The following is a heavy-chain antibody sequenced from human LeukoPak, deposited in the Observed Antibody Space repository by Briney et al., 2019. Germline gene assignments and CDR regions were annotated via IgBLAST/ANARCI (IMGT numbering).Heavy chain of an antibody. Sequence: GGSLRLSCAASGFTFSRYAMHWVRQAPGKGLEWVAVISYDGSNKYYADSVKGRFTISRDNSINTLFLQMNSLRAEDTAVYYCARVHSSGWYTFENWGQGTLVTVSS. J-gene: IGHJ4*02. V-gene: IGHV3-30-3*01. CDR3: ARVHSSGWYTFEN. CDR2: ISYDGSNK. CDR1: GFTFSRYA. D-gene: IGHD6-19*01.